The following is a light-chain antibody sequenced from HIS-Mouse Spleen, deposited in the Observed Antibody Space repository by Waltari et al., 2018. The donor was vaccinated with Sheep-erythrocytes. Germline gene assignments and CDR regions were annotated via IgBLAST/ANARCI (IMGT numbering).Light chain of an antibody. V-gene: IGLV2-11*01. J-gene: IGLJ1*01. Sequence: QSALTQPRSVSGSPGQSVTISCTGTSSDVGGYNYVPWYQNHPGKAPKLVIYDVSKRPSGVTDRFSGSKSGHTASLTISGLQAEDEADYYCCSYAGSYNHVFATGTKVTVL. CDR3: CSYAGSYNHV. CDR2: DVS. CDR1: SSDVGGYNY.